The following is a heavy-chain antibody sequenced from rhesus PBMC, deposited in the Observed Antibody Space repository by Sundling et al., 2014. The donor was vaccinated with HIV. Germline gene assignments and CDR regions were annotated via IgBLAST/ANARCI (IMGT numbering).Heavy chain of an antibody. CDR1: GGSISDSYR. J-gene: IGHJ6*01. D-gene: IGHD1-20*01. Sequence: QVQLQESGPGLVKPSETLSLTCAVSGGSISDSYRWSWIRQPPGKGLEWIGYIYGSSTSTNNNPSLKSRVTISKDTSKNQFSLKLSSVTAADTAVYYCARVGVRIAGTDYGLDSWGQGVVVTVSS. CDR3: ARVGVRIAGTDYGLDS. CDR2: IYGSSTST. V-gene: IGHV4S10*01.